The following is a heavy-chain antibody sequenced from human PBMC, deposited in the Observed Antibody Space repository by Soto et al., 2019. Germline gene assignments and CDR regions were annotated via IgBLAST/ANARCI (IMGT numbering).Heavy chain of an antibody. J-gene: IGHJ4*02. V-gene: IGHV3-30-3*01. Sequence: LRLSCAASGFTFSHYAMHWVRQAPGKGLEWVAVLSYDGSNKHYADSVKGRFTISRDNSRNTLFLEMNSLRAEDTGVYYCARLPVAVHPSASNWGQGTLVTVSS. D-gene: IGHD6-19*01. CDR1: GFTFSHYA. CDR3: ARLPVAVHPSASN. CDR2: LSYDGSNK.